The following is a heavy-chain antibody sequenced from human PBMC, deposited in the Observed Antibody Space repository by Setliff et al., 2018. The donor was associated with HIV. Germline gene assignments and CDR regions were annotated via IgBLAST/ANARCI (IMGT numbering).Heavy chain of an antibody. V-gene: IGHV1-8*01. J-gene: IGHJ4*02. CDR2: MNPINGDT. CDR1: GYLFTSHD. CDR3: ARGSGDVGDY. D-gene: IGHD7-27*01. Sequence: ASVKVSCKTSGYLFTSHDINWVRQATGQGLEWLGWMNPINGDTGYAQEFQDRVTLTRDTSIDTAYMELSSLRFEDTAVYYCARGSGDVGDYWGQGSLVTVS.